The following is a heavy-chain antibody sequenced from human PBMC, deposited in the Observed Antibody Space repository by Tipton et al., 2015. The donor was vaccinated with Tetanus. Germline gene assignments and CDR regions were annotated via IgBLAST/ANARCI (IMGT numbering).Heavy chain of an antibody. CDR1: GDSLSSAN. D-gene: IGHD1-7*01. Sequence: SLRLSCAVSGDSLSSANWWSWVRQIPGKGLEWVSYTSSSSTTIYYADSVKGRFTISRDNAKNSLYLQMNSLRDEDTAVYYCTSESGTWNFGGMDVWGQGTTVIVSS. CDR3: TSESGTWNFGGMDV. V-gene: IGHV3-48*02. CDR2: TSSSSTTI. J-gene: IGHJ6*02.